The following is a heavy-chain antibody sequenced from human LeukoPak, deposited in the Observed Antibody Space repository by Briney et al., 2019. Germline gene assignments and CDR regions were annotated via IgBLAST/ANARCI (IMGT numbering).Heavy chain of an antibody. J-gene: IGHJ5*02. CDR1: GGSISSYY. CDR2: IYTSGST. V-gene: IGHV4-4*07. CDR3: ARDLGSGSYPNWFDP. D-gene: IGHD3-10*01. Sequence: PSETLSLTCTVSGGSISSYYWSWIRQPAAKGLEWIGRIYTSGSTNYNPSLKSRVTMSVDTSKNQFSLKLSSVTAADTAVYYCARDLGSGSYPNWFDPWGQGTLVTVSP.